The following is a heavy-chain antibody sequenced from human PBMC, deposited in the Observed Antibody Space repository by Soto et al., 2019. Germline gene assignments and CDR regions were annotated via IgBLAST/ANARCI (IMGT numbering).Heavy chain of an antibody. J-gene: IGHJ2*01. CDR3: AGGPRYWSFAL. D-gene: IGHD1-20*01. Sequence: PSETLSLTCSVYVGSSRAYHWSWIRQSPGEGLEWIGEFSYSGSLNYNPSLKRRVAVSLDTSTDHFSLTMTSVTAADTGVYFCAGGPRYWSFALWGRGTLVTAPQ. V-gene: IGHV4-34*01. CDR1: VGSSRAYH. CDR2: FSYSGSL.